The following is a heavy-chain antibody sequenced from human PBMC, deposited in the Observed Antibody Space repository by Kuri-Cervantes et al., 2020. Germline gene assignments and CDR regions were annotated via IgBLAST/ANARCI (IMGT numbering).Heavy chain of an antibody. CDR2: IIPILGIA. Sequence: SVKVSCKASGGTFSSYTISWVRQAPGQGLEWMGRIIPILGIANYAQKFQGRVTITADKSTSTAYMELSSLRSEDTAVYYCARLSGSDAFDIWGQGTMVTVSS. CDR3: ARLSGSDAFDI. D-gene: IGHD1-26*01. J-gene: IGHJ3*02. V-gene: IGHV1-69*02. CDR1: GGTFSSYT.